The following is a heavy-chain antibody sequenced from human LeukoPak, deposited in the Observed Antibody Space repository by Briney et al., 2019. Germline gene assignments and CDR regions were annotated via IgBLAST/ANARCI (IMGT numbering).Heavy chain of an antibody. CDR2: IYSGGST. Sequence: GGSLRLSCASSGFTVSSNYMSWVRQAPGKGLEWVSVIYSGGSTYYADSVKGRFTISRDNSKNTLYLQMNSLRAEDTAVYYCARGANWGSFDYWDQGTLVTVSS. D-gene: IGHD7-27*01. CDR1: GFTVSSNY. CDR3: ARGANWGSFDY. J-gene: IGHJ4*02. V-gene: IGHV3-66*02.